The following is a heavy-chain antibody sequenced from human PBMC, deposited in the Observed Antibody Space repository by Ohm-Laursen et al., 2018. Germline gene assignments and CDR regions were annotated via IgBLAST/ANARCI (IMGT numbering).Heavy chain of an antibody. CDR3: ARGTSIQPENY. D-gene: IGHD5-18*01. CDR1: GYTFTSYG. CDR2: ISAYNGNT. Sequence: SVKVSCKASGYTFTSYGITWVRQAPGQGLEWMGWISAYNGNTKYPQKVQGRVTMTTDTSTSTAYMELRSLKSDDTAVYYCARGTSIQPENYWGQGTLVTVSS. J-gene: IGHJ4*02. V-gene: IGHV1-18*01.